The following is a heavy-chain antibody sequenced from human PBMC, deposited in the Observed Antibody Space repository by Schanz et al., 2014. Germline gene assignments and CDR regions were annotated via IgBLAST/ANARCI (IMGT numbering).Heavy chain of an antibody. CDR1: GFPFRFHN. V-gene: IGHV3-21*06. CDR2: ISSSSTSI. Sequence: EVQLVESGGDLIQPGGSLRLSCAASGFPFRFHNMNWVRQAPEKGLEWVSSISSSSTSIYYADSVKGRFTISRDNAKNSLYLQMNSLRAEDTAIYFCARDDDSLFDYWGQGTLVTVSS. J-gene: IGHJ4*02. D-gene: IGHD1-1*01. CDR3: ARDDDSLFDY.